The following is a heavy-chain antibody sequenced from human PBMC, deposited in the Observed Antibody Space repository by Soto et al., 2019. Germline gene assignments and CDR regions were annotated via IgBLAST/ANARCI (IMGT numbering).Heavy chain of an antibody. CDR2: IIPIFGTA. CDR3: ARVGEGYNSQIDY. V-gene: IGHV1-69*06. CDR1: GGTFSSYA. D-gene: IGHD5-12*01. Sequence: GGSVKVSCKASGGTFSSYAISWVRQAPGQGLEWMGGIIPIFGTANYAQKFQGRVTITADKSTSTAYMELSSLSSENTAVYYWARVGEGYNSQIDYWGQGTLVTVSS. J-gene: IGHJ4*02.